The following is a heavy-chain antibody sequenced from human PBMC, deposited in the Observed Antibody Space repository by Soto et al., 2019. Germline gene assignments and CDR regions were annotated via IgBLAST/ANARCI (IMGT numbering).Heavy chain of an antibody. CDR2: ISSRDSTT. D-gene: IGHD3-10*01. V-gene: IGHV3-48*03. CDR1: GFPFSRFE. CDR3: VRDRAWHDL. Sequence: GGSLRLSCAASGFPFSRFEMNWVRQAPGKGPEWISYISSRDSTTYYADAVKGRFTISRDNAENSLYLEMNSLRAEDTAVYFCVRDRAWHDLWGQGTLGTVSS. J-gene: IGHJ5*02.